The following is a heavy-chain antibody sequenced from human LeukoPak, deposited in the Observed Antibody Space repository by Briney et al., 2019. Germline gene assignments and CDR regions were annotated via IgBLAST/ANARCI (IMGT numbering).Heavy chain of an antibody. CDR3: VRYTRRYPFDY. V-gene: IGHV3-7*04. CDR1: GFTFSNYW. D-gene: IGHD2-2*02. CDR2: IKEDGSEK. J-gene: IGHJ4*02. Sequence: GGSLRLSCAASGFTFSNYWMSWVRQAPGKGLEWVANIKEDGSEKYYVDSVRGRFTISRDNAKNSLSLQMNSLRAEDTAVYYCVRYTRRYPFDYWGQGTLVTVSP.